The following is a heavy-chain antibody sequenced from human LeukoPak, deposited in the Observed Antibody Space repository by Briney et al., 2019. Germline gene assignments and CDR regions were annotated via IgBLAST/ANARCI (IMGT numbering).Heavy chain of an antibody. J-gene: IGHJ5*01. CDR2: VSSGSSTI. Sequence: GGSLRLSCAASGFTFSDYYMSWIRQAPGKALEWVSYVSSGSSTIYYADSVKGRFTASRDNGKRSLYLRMNSLRAEDTAMYYCARGESSCCSGGCYFASWGQGTLVTISS. CDR3: ARGESSCCSGGCYFAS. D-gene: IGHD2-21*02. V-gene: IGHV3-11*04. CDR1: GFTFSDYY.